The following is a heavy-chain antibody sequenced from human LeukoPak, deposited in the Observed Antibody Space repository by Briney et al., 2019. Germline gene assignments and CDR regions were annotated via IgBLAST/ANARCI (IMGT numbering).Heavy chain of an antibody. CDR1: GGPISNYY. J-gene: IGHJ4*02. D-gene: IGHD2-15*01. Sequence: SETLSLTCSVSGGPISNYYWSWIRQPPGKGLEWIGYIQYSGITKYNPSVQSRVAISLDTSKNQFSLKLTSVTAADTAVYYCVPRGLDSDRDYWGQGTLVTVSS. CDR3: VPRGLDSDRDY. CDR2: IQYSGIT. V-gene: IGHV4-59*08.